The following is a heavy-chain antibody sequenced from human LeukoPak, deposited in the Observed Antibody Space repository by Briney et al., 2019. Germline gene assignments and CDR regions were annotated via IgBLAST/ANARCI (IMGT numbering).Heavy chain of an antibody. CDR3: AKDGKLRDIVVVPAAILGTSNYYMDV. CDR1: GFTFSSYA. Sequence: GRSLRLSCAASGFTFSSYAMHWVRQAPGKGLEWVAFIRYDGSNKYYADSVKGRFTISRDNTKNTLYLQMNSLRAEDTAVYYCAKDGKLRDIVVVPAAILGTSNYYMDVWGKGTTVTVSS. D-gene: IGHD2-2*02. J-gene: IGHJ6*03. CDR2: IRYDGSNK. V-gene: IGHV3-30*02.